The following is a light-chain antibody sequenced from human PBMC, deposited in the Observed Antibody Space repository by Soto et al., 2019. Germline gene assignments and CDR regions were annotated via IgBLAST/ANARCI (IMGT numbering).Light chain of an antibody. CDR3: SSSAASNIFYCV. J-gene: IGLJ3*02. CDR1: SSYVGGYNY. Sequence: QSVLTQPPSASGSPGQSVTISCTGTSSYVGGYNYVSWYQQYPGRAPKLMIYEVTKRPSGVPDRFSGSKSGNTASLTVSGLQAEDEADYYCSSSAASNIFYCVFGGGTKLSVL. V-gene: IGLV2-8*01. CDR2: EVT.